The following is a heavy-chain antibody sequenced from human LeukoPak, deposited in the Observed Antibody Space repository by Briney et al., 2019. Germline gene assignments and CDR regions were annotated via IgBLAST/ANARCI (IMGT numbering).Heavy chain of an antibody. D-gene: IGHD6-13*01. J-gene: IGHJ4*02. CDR2: INPNSGGT. CDR1: GYTFTVYY. CDR3: ARDATIAADQFDY. V-gene: IGHV1-2*02. Sequence: ASVRVSCKASGYTFTVYYMHWVRQAPGQGLEWMGWINPNSGGTNYAQKFQGRVTMTRDTSISTAYMELSRLRSDDTAVYYCARDATIAADQFDYWGQGTLVTVSS.